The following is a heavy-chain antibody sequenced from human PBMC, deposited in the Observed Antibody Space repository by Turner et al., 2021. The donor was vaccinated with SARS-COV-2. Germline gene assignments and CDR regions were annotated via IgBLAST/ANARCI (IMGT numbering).Heavy chain of an antibody. Sequence: EVQLVESGGGLVQPGGSLRLSCAVSGFTVSNNYMSWVRQAPGKGLEWVSVIYRGGNTFYADSVKGRFTISRDSSKNTLDLQMNSLRPEDTAVYYCARKNYGADRDYWGQGTLVTVSS. CDR1: GFTVSNNY. CDR2: IYRGGNT. V-gene: IGHV3-53*04. CDR3: ARKNYGADRDY. D-gene: IGHD4-17*01. J-gene: IGHJ4*02.